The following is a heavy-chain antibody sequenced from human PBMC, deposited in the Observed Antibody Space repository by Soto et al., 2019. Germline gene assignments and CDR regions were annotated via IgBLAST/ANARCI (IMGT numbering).Heavy chain of an antibody. J-gene: IGHJ6*02. D-gene: IGHD3-3*01. CDR1: GFTFSSYA. V-gene: IGHV3-30-3*01. CDR3: ARAITIFGVVIMAYGMDV. CDR2: ISYDGSNK. Sequence: PGGSLRLSCAASGFTFSSYAMHWVRQAPGKGLEWVAVISYDGSNKYYADSVKGRFTISRDNSKNTLYLQMNSLRAEDTAVYYCARAITIFGVVIMAYGMDVWGQGTMVTVSS.